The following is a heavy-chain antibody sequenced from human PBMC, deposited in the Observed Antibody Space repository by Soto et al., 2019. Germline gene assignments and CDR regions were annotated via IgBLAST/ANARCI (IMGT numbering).Heavy chain of an antibody. CDR3: AIDRRNFGVPFDI. J-gene: IGHJ4*02. V-gene: IGHV4-4*01. D-gene: IGHD3-10*01. CDR1: GDSISSSNW. CDR2: VFHGGTT. Sequence: QVQLQESGPGLVKPAGTLSLSCDVFGDSISSSNWWSWVRQSPGGGLEWIGEVFHGGTTNYNPYLQSRVTLSVAQSNQKFSINLNSRTAADTAFYSCAIDRRNFGVPFDIWGKGALVTVLS.